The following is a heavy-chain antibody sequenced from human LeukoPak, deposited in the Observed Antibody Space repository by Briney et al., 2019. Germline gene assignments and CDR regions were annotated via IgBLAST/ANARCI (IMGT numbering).Heavy chain of an antibody. CDR1: GYTFTSYA. CDR2: INAGNGNT. V-gene: IGHV1-3*01. Sequence: ASVKVPCKASGYTFTSYAMHWVRQAPGQRLEWMGWINAGNGNTKYSQKFQGRVTITRDTSASTAYMELSSLRSEDTAVYYCARDPASAAGTGYFDYWGQGTLVTVSS. J-gene: IGHJ4*02. CDR3: ARDPASAAGTGYFDY. D-gene: IGHD6-13*01.